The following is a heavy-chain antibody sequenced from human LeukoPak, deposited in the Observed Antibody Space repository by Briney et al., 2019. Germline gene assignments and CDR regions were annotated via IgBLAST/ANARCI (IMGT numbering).Heavy chain of an antibody. CDR1: GYTFTSYD. V-gene: IGHV1-8*01. Sequence: ASVKVSCKASGYTFTSYDINWVRQATGQGLEWMGWMNPNSGNTGYAQKFQGRVTMTRDTSISAAYMELSSLRPDDTAVYSCAGGVTARGFYYYMDIWGNGTTVTISS. CDR3: AGGVTARGFYYYMDI. CDR2: MNPNSGNT. D-gene: IGHD2-21*02. J-gene: IGHJ6*03.